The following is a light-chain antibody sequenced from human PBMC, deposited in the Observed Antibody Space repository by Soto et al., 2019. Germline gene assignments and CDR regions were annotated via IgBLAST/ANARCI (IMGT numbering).Light chain of an antibody. CDR3: QQFYMGWT. CDR2: DVS. V-gene: IGKV1-5*01. CDR1: QSVRGS. J-gene: IGKJ1*01. Sequence: DIQMTQSPSTLSASVGDRVTITCRASQSVRGSLAWYLQQPGKAPKLLIYDVSNLESGVPSRFSAFGSGTEFTLSISSLQPDDFGTYYCQQFYMGWTFGQGTRVDLK.